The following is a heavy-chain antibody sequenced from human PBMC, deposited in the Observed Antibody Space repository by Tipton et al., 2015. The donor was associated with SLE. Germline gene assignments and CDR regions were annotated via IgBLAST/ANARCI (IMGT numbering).Heavy chain of an antibody. D-gene: IGHD1-1*01. CDR1: GYTFTNCG. CDR3: ARDLTGAGTFDY. CDR2: ISTYNGNA. J-gene: IGHJ4*02. V-gene: IGHV1-18*01. Sequence: QVQLVQSGPEVKKPGASVKVSCKASGYTFTNCGISWVRQAPGQGLEWLGWISTYNGNADYAQKVQGRVTMTTDTSTSTAYMELRSLRFNDTANYFCARDLTGAGTFDYWDQGTLVSVSS.